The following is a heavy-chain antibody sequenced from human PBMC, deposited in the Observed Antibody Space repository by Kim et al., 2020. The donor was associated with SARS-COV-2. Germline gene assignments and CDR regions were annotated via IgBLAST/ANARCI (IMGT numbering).Heavy chain of an antibody. D-gene: IGHD6-19*01. Sequence: GGSLRLSCAASGFTFTYAWMTWVRQVPGKGLEWVGRIKTKTDGGTTEYAAPGKGRFTISRDDSKNTRYLQMDSLKTEDTAVYYCTTGVGSSGWYEGAFDYWGQGTLVTASS. CDR2: IKTKTDGGTT. CDR3: TTGVGSSGWYEGAFDY. V-gene: IGHV3-15*01. CDR1: GFTFTYAW. J-gene: IGHJ4*02.